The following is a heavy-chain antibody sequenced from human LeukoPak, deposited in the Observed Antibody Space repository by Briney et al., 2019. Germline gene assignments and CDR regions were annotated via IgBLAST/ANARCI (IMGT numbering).Heavy chain of an antibody. CDR3: AKDSSTTPTEGLPSDY. Sequence: PGGSLRLSCAASGFTFSSYGMHWVRQAPGKGLEWAAFIRYDGSNKYYADSVKGRFTISRDNSKNTLYLQMNSLRAEDTAVYYCAKDSSTTPTEGLPSDYWGQGTLVTVSS. CDR2: IRYDGSNK. J-gene: IGHJ4*02. CDR1: GFTFSSYG. V-gene: IGHV3-30*02. D-gene: IGHD4-11*01.